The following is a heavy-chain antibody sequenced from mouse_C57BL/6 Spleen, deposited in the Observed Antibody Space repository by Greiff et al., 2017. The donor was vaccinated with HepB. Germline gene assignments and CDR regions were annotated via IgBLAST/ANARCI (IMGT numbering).Heavy chain of an antibody. J-gene: IGHJ2*01. V-gene: IGHV5-17*01. D-gene: IGHD2-3*01. Sequence: EVNVVESGGGLVKPGGSLKLSCAASGFTFSDYGMHWVRQAPEKGLEWVAYISSGSSTIYYADTVKGRFTISRDNAKNTLFLQMTSLRSEDTAMYYCAGGSMPAAFDYWGQGTTLTVSS. CDR1: GFTFSDYG. CDR3: AGGSMPAAFDY. CDR2: ISSGSSTI.